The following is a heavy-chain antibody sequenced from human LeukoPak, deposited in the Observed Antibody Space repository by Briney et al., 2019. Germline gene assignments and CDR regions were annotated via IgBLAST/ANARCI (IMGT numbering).Heavy chain of an antibody. D-gene: IGHD3-10*01. V-gene: IGHV3-23*01. CDR2: ISGSGGST. J-gene: IGHJ6*02. Sequence: GGSLRLSCAASGFTFSSYAMSWVRQAPGKGPEWVSAISGSGGSTYYADSVKGRFTISRDNSKNTLYLQMNSLRAEDTAVYYCAKSAGSGSYEDYYYYYGMDVWGQGTTVTVSS. CDR1: GFTFSSYA. CDR3: AKSAGSGSYEDYYYYYGMDV.